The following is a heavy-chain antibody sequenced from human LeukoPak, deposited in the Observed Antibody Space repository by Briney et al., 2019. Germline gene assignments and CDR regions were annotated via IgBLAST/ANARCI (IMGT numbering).Heavy chain of an antibody. CDR2: IYYSGST. CDR3: ARLAYGDY. Sequence: SETLSLTCTVSGGSISSYYWSWIRQPPGKGLEWIGYIYYSGSTNYNPSLKSRVTISVDTSKNQFSLKLSSVTAADTAVYYCARLAYGDYWGQGTLVTVSS. D-gene: IGHD4-17*01. J-gene: IGHJ4*02. V-gene: IGHV4-59*08. CDR1: GGSISSYY.